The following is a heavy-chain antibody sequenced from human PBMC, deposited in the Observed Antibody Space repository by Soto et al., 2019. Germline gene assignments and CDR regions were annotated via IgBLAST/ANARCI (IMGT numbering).Heavy chain of an antibody. V-gene: IGHV3-30-3*01. CDR2: ISYDGSNK. J-gene: IGHJ6*02. CDR3: ARDQAAAGYYYYYGMDV. Sequence: GRSLRLSCAASGFTFSSYAMHWVRQAPGKGPEWVAVISYDGSNKYYADSVKGRFTISRDNSKNTLYLQMNSLRAEDTAVYYCARDQAAAGYYYYYGMDVWGQGTTVTVSS. CDR1: GFTFSSYA. D-gene: IGHD6-13*01.